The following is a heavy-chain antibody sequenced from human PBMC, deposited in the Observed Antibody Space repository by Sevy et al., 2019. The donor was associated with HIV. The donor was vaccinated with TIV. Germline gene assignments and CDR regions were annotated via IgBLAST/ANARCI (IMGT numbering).Heavy chain of an antibody. CDR2: MSPKSGNT. CDR1: GDTFITYD. CDR3: ASGGSCDVWNYEYYYYGMDV. J-gene: IGHJ6*02. V-gene: IGHV1-8*01. D-gene: IGHD3-3*01. Sequence: ASVKVSCKASGDTFITYDINWVRQATGQGLEWMGWMSPKSGNTDYAQKFQGRLIMTRDLATSTAYMELSSLRSEDTAVYYCASGGSCDVWNYEYYYYGMDVWGQGTTVTVSS.